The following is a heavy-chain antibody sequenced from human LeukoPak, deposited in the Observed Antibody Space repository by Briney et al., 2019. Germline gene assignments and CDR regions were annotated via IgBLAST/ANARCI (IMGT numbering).Heavy chain of an antibody. CDR2: IRHDGSNK. D-gene: IGHD3-9*01. CDR1: GFTFSSYG. J-gene: IGHJ4*02. V-gene: IGHV3-30*02. CDR3: AREGPRDWLFDEPITFTQGFFDY. Sequence: GGSLRLSCAASGFTFSSYGMHWVRQAPGKGLEWVAFIRHDGSNKYYADSVKGRFTISRDNSKNTLYLQMNSLRAGDTAVYYCAREGPRDWLFDEPITFTQGFFDYWGQGTLVTVSS.